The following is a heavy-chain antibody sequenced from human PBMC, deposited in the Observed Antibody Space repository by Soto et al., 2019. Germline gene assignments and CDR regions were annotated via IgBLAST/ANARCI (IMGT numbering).Heavy chain of an antibody. J-gene: IGHJ6*02. CDR3: AREQYYYDSRVYYYGMDV. Sequence: GESLKISCKGSGYSFTSYWIGWVRQMPGKGLEWMGIIYPGDSDTRYSPSFQGQVTISADKSISTAYLQWSSLKASDTAMYYCAREQYYYDSRVYYYGMDVWGQGTTVTVSS. D-gene: IGHD3-22*01. V-gene: IGHV5-51*01. CDR2: IYPGDSDT. CDR1: GYSFTSYW.